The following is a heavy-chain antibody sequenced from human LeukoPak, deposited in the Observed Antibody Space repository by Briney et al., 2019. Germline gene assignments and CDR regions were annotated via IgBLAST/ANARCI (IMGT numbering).Heavy chain of an antibody. CDR1: GFTVISNY. D-gene: IGHD3-22*01. CDR2: IYSGGST. V-gene: IGHV3-66*01. CDR3: ARDGLDSSGPVAFDI. J-gene: IGHJ3*02. Sequence: GGSLRLSCAASGFTVISNYMSWVRQAPGKGLEWVSVIYSGGSTYYADSVQGRFTNSRDNSKNTLYLQMNSLRSEDTAVYYCARDGLDSSGPVAFDIWGQGTIVTVAS.